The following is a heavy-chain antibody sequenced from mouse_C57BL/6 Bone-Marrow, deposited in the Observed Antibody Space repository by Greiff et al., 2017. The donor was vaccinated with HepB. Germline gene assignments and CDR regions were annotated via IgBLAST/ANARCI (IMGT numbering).Heavy chain of an antibody. Sequence: VQLQESGAELVMPGASVKLSCKASGYTFTSYWMHWVKQRPGQGLEWIGEIDPSDSYTNYNQKFKGKSTLTVDKSSSTAYMQLSSLTSEDSAVYYCASLVITTVVEDWYFDVWGTGTTVTVSS. J-gene: IGHJ1*03. CDR3: ASLVITTVVEDWYFDV. CDR1: GYTFTSYW. CDR2: IDPSDSYT. D-gene: IGHD1-1*01. V-gene: IGHV1-69*01.